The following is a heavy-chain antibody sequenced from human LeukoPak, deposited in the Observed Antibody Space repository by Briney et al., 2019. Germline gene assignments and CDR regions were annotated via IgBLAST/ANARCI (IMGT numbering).Heavy chain of an antibody. Sequence: PGGSLRLSCAASGFTFSSYGMSWVRQAPGKGLEWVSAISGSGGSTYYADSVKGRFTISRDNSKNTLYLQMNSLRAEDTAVYYCARVRVPHIGPDAFDIWGQGTMVTVSS. V-gene: IGHV3-23*01. D-gene: IGHD3-10*01. J-gene: IGHJ3*02. CDR2: ISGSGGST. CDR3: ARVRVPHIGPDAFDI. CDR1: GFTFSSYG.